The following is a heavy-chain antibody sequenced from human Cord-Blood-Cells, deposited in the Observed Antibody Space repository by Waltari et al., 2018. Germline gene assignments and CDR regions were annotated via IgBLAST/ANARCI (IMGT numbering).Heavy chain of an antibody. V-gene: IGHV4-59*01. CDR1: GGSISSYY. D-gene: IGHD1-26*01. J-gene: IGHJ4*02. CDR2: IYYSGST. CDR3: ARASEGIVGAFDY. Sequence: QVQLQESGPGLVKPSETLSLTCTVSGGSISSYYWSWIWQPPGKGLEWIGYIYYSGSTNYNPSLKSRVTISVDTSKNQFSLKLSSVTAADTAVYYCARASEGIVGAFDYWGQGTLVTVSS.